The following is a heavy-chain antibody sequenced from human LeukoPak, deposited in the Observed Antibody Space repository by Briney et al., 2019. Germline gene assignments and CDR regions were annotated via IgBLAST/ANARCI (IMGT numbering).Heavy chain of an antibody. Sequence: GGSLRLSCAASGFTFSSYWMHWVRQAPGKGLEWVSAISGNGGSTYYADSVKGRFTISRDNSKNTLYLQMNSLRVEDTAVYYCGKDQGYYAFDIWGQGTMVTVSS. J-gene: IGHJ3*02. V-gene: IGHV3-23*01. D-gene: IGHD1-26*01. CDR3: GKDQGYYAFDI. CDR2: ISGNGGST. CDR1: GFTFSSYW.